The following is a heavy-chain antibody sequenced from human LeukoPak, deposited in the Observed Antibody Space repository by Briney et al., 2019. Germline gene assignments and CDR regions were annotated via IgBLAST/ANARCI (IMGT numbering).Heavy chain of an antibody. J-gene: IGHJ4*02. D-gene: IGHD1-14*01. CDR3: ARPSGGTPFKRFDY. V-gene: IGHV4-30-2*06. Sequence: SQTLSLTCSVSGGSISSGPYFWSWIRQSPGQGLEWIGYIWPSGSTNYNPSLKGRVTISLDTSKNQFSLKLTSVTAADTAVYYCARPSGGTPFKRFDYWGEGTLVTVSS. CDR2: IWPSGST. CDR1: GGSISSGPYF.